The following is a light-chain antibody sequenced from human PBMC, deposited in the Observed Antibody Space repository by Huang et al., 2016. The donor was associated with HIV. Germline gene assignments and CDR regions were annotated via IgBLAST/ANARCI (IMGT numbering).Light chain of an antibody. V-gene: IGKV3-15*01. Sequence: VMMSQSPATLAASPGERVTLSCGASQSVNPNLAWYQQKPGHPPRLLIYAASTRATGVPARFAGSGSGTEFTLTIDSLQSDDFAVYYCQQYNKWPPEYTFGQGTRLEIK. CDR3: QQYNKWPPEYT. J-gene: IGKJ2*01. CDR2: AAS. CDR1: QSVNPN.